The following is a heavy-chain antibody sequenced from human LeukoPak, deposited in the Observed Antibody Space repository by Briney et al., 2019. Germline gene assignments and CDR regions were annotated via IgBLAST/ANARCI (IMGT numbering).Heavy chain of an antibody. V-gene: IGHV4-61*01. CDR3: ARYARGVVVPAASIYYGMDV. CDR2: IYYSGST. D-gene: IGHD2-2*01. J-gene: IGHJ6*04. CDR1: GGSVSSGSYY. Sequence: SETLSLTCTVSGGSVSSGSYYWSWIRQPPGKGLKWIGYIYYSGSTNYNPSLKSRVTISVDTSKNQFSLKLSSVTAADTAVYYCARYARGVVVPAASIYYGMDVWGKGTTVTVSS.